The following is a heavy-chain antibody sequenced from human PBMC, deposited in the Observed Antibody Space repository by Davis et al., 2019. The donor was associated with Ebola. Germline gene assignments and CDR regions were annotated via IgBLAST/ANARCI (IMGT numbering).Heavy chain of an antibody. D-gene: IGHD3-3*01. V-gene: IGHV4-34*01. Sequence: PSETLSLTCAVYGGSFSGYYWSWIRQPPGKGLEWIGEINHSGSTNYNPSLKSRVTISVDTSKNQFSLKLSSVTAADTAVYYCARVRGPIFGVVIPSYFDYWGQGTLVTVSS. CDR2: INHSGST. J-gene: IGHJ4*02. CDR1: GGSFSGYY. CDR3: ARVRGPIFGVVIPSYFDY.